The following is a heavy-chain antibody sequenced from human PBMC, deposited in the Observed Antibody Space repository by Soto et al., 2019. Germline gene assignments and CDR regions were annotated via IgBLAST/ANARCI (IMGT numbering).Heavy chain of an antibody. D-gene: IGHD3-3*01. J-gene: IGHJ4*02. V-gene: IGHV1-69*06. CDR2: IIPIFGTA. Sequence: QVQLVQSGAEVKKPGSSVKVSCKASGGTFSSYAISWVRQAPGQGLEWMGGIIPIFGTANYAQKFQGRVTITAAKSTRPAYMELSSLRSEDTAVYYWGRVGNGLGSGYYYFDYWGKGTLVTVSS. CDR3: GRVGNGLGSGYYYFDY. CDR1: GGTFSSYA.